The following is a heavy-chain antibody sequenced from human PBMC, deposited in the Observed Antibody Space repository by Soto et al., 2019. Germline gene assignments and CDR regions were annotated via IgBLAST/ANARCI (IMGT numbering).Heavy chain of an antibody. CDR2: ISWNSGKI. J-gene: IGHJ4*02. D-gene: IGHD1-26*01. V-gene: IGHV3-9*01. CDR3: AKEIVGAINY. Sequence: EVQLVESGGGLVQPGRSLRLSCVAAGFTFADYAMHWVRQAPGKGLEWVSGISWNSGKIGYADSVKGRFTISRDNANNSLYLQMNSLRPEDTAFYYCAKEIVGAINYWGQGTLVTVSS. CDR1: GFTFADYA.